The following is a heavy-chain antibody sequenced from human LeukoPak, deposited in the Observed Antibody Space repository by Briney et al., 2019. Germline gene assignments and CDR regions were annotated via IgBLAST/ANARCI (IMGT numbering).Heavy chain of an antibody. CDR2: ISSSSNNI. D-gene: IGHD4-17*01. CDR1: GFIFSSYT. CDR3: ARDPKYGDLDY. V-gene: IGHV3-21*01. J-gene: IGHJ4*02. Sequence: PGGSLRLSCEASGFIFSSYTMNWVRQAPGKGLEWVSSISSSSNNIYYADSVKGRFTISRDNAKNTLYLQINSLRVDDTAVYYCARDPKYGDLDYWGQGTLVTVSS.